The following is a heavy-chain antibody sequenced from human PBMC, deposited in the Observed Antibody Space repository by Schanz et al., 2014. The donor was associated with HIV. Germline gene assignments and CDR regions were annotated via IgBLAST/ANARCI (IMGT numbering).Heavy chain of an antibody. CDR1: GFTLSDFY. V-gene: IGHV3-11*01. D-gene: IGHD3-22*01. CDR3: VKHGAYETSGSYNVAF. J-gene: IGHJ4*02. Sequence: VQLLESGGDLAQPGGSLRLSCAASGFTLSDFYMSWIRQPPGKGLEWLSFITSSGSVTYYTDSVKGRFTISRDNAKNSLYLDMNSLRVADTATYYCVKHGAYETSGSYNVAFWGQGTLVTVSS. CDR2: ITSSGSVT.